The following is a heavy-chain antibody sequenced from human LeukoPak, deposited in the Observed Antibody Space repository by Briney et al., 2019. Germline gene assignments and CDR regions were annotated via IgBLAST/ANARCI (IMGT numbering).Heavy chain of an antibody. J-gene: IGHJ6*02. V-gene: IGHV1-2*02. CDR2: INPNSGGT. CDR1: GYTFTGYY. Sequence: ASVKVSCKASGYTFTGYYMHWVRQAPGQGLEWMGWINPNSGGTNYAQKFQGRVTMTRDTSISTAYMELSRLRSDDTAVYYCARGSSIVLMVYADRLYGMDVGGQGTTVTVSS. CDR3: ARGSSIVLMVYADRLYGMDV. D-gene: IGHD2-8*01.